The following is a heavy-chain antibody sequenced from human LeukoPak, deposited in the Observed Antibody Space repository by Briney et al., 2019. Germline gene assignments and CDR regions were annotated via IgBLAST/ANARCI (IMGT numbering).Heavy chain of an antibody. CDR1: GFSFTDHY. CDR2: IGPHSTFT. Sequence: ASGKVCFKSSGFSFTDHYIDWVRQGPGQGIEWMGDIGPHSTFTSSPQEFQGRVTMTRHAPMTTAYMELTRLTSDDTAVYCCVRDGEGPLSKDFDYWPQGPLVPVSS. D-gene: IGHD4-17*01. CDR3: VRDGEGPLSKDFDY. V-gene: IGHV1-2*02. J-gene: IGHJ4*02.